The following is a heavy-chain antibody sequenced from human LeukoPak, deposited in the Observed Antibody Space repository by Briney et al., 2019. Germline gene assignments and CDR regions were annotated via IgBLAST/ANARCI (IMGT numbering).Heavy chain of an antibody. CDR1: GYSFTSYW. J-gene: IGHJ4*02. CDR2: IYPGDSDT. D-gene: IGHD3-9*01. CDR3: ARSYYDILTGYSSYYFDY. Sequence: GESLKISCKGFGYSFTSYWIGWVRQMPGKGLEWMGIIYPGDSDTRYSPSFQGQVTISADKSISTAYLQWSSLKASDTAMYYCARSYYDILTGYSSYYFDYWGQGTLVTVSS. V-gene: IGHV5-51*01.